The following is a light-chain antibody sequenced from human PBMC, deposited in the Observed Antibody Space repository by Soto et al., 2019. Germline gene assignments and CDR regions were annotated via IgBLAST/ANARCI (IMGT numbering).Light chain of an antibody. CDR3: TSYAGGNNV. J-gene: IGLJ1*01. Sequence: QSALTQPPSASGSPGQSVTISCTGTSSDVGGYNYVSWYQQNPGKVPKLMIYEVNKRPSAVPDRFSGSKSGNTASLTVSALQAEDDADYYCTSYAGGNNVFGTGTKLTVL. CDR1: SSDVGGYNY. CDR2: EVN. V-gene: IGLV2-8*01.